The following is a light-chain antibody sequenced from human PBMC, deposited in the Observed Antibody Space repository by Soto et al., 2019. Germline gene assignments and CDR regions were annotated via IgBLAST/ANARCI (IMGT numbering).Light chain of an antibody. Sequence: QSALTQPPSASGTPGQRVTISCSGSSSNIGSNTVNWYQQLPGTAPKLLIYSNHQRPSGVPDRFAGSKAGTSASLAISGLRSEDEADYYCAAWDDSLNGVVFGGGTKLTVL. CDR1: SSNIGSNT. V-gene: IGLV1-44*01. J-gene: IGLJ2*01. CDR3: AAWDDSLNGVV. CDR2: SNH.